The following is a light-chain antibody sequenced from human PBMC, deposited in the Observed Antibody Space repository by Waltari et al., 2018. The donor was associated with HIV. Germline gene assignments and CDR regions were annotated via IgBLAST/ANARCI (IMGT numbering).Light chain of an antibody. J-gene: IGLJ2*01. Sequence: QSVLTQAPSVSGAPGQRVTISCSGSSSNIGANFDVHWSQQRPGSAPRLLIYGDTHRPSGVPDRFSGSKSGTSASLVITGLQAEDEADYYCQSFDRSLSSSVVFGGGTKLTV. V-gene: IGLV1-40*01. CDR2: GDT. CDR3: QSFDRSLSSSVV. CDR1: SSNIGANFD.